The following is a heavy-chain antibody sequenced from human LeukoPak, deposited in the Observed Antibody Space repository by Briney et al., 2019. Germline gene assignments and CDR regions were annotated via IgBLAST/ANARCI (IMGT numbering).Heavy chain of an antibody. CDR1: GFTFSSYS. Sequence: PGRSLRLSCAASGFTFSSYSMNWVRQAPGKGLEWVSSISSSSSYIYYGDSVKGRFTISRDNAKDSLYLQMNSLRAEDTAVYYCARACGASCYAVDYYYYGMDVWGQGTTVTVSS. CDR3: ARACGASCYAVDYYYYGMDV. CDR2: ISSSSSYI. V-gene: IGHV3-21*01. D-gene: IGHD2-15*01. J-gene: IGHJ6*02.